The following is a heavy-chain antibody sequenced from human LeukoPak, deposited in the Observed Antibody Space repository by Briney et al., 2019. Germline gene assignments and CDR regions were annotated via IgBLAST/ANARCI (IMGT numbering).Heavy chain of an antibody. Sequence: GGSLRLSCVASGFTFSSYAMHWVRQAPGKGLEWVALISYDGSNKHYADSVKGRFTISRDNSKNTLYLQVNSLRAEDTAVYYCARGARGSGWRVFDYWGQGTLVTVSS. CDR1: GFTFSSYA. V-gene: IGHV3-30*04. D-gene: IGHD6-19*01. CDR3: ARGARGSGWRVFDY. CDR2: ISYDGSNK. J-gene: IGHJ4*02.